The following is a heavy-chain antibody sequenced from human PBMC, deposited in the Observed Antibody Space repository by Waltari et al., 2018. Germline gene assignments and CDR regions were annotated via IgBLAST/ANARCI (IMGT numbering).Heavy chain of an antibody. D-gene: IGHD2-15*01. J-gene: IGHJ6*02. CDR1: GGTFSSYA. CDR2: IIPMFGTA. CDR3: AREDCSGGSCDQRIDV. Sequence: QVQLVQSGAEVKKPGSSVKVSCKASGGTFSSYAISWVRQAPGQGLEWMGGIIPMFGTANYAQKFQGRVTITADESTSTAYMALSSLKSEDTAVYYCAREDCSGGSCDQRIDVWGQGATVTVSS. V-gene: IGHV1-69*12.